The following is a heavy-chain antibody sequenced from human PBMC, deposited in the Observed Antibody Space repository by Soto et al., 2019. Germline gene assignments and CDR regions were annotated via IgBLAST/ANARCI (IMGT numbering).Heavy chain of an antibody. Sequence: EVQLLESGGGLVQPGGSLRLSCAASGFPFSSYAMSWVRQAPGKGLEWVSVISSRGGSTYYADSVKGRFTISRDNSKNTQDLQMNSLRAEDTAVYYWAKDLPDPGYYWGQGTLVTVSS. J-gene: IGHJ4*02. CDR2: ISSRGGST. CDR1: GFPFSSYA. V-gene: IGHV3-23*01. CDR3: AKDLPDPGYY.